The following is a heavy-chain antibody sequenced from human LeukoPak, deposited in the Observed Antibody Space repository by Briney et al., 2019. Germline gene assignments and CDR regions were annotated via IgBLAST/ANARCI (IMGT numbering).Heavy chain of an antibody. D-gene: IGHD3-10*01. CDR2: IYTSGST. V-gene: IGHV4-61*02. J-gene: IGHJ4*02. CDR1: GGSISSGSYY. Sequence: SETLTLTCTVSGGSISSGSYYWSWIRQPAGKGLEWIGRIYTSGSTNYNPSLKSRVTISVDTSKNQFSLKLSSVTAADTAVYYCASGIGGSYYDYWGQGTLVTVSS. CDR3: ASGIGGSYYDY.